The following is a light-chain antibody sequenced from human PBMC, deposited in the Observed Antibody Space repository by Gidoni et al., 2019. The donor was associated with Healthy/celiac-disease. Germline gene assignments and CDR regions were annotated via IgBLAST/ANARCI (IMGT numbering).Light chain of an antibody. V-gene: IGKV1-5*03. J-gene: IGKJ1*01. CDR1: QSLSSW. CDR3: QQYNSYWT. CDR2: KAS. Sequence: DIQMTQSPSTRSASVGDRVTITCRASQSLSSWLAWYQQKPGKAPKLLIYKASSLESGVPSRFSGSGSGTEFTLTISGLHPDDSATYYCQQYNSYWTFGQGSKVDIK.